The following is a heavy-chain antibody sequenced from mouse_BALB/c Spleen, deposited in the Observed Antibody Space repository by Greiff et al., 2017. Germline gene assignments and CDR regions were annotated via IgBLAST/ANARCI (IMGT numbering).Heavy chain of an antibody. CDR3: ANIYYGNYGGAMDY. J-gene: IGHJ4*01. CDR1: GYTFTSYT. V-gene: IGHV1-4*01. D-gene: IGHD2-1*01. CDR2: INPSSGYT. Sequence: VQLVESGAELARPGASVKMSCKASGYTFTSYTMHWVKQRPGQGLEWIGYINPSSGYTNYNQKFKDKATLTADKSSSTAYMQLSSLTSEDSAVYYCANIYYGNYGGAMDYWGQGTSVTVSS.